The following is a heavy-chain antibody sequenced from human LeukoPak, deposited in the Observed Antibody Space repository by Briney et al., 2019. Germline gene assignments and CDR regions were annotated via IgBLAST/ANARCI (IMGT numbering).Heavy chain of an antibody. J-gene: IGHJ4*02. V-gene: IGHV3-33*01. D-gene: IGHD3-10*01. CDR2: IWYDGSNK. CDR1: GFTVSSYG. Sequence: HPGRSLRLSCAASGFTVSSYGMHWVRQAPGKGLEWVAVIWYDGSNKYYADSVKGRFTISRDNSKNTLYLQMNSLRAEDTAVYYCARGHGSGSYSYYFDYWGQGTLVTVSS. CDR3: ARGHGSGSYSYYFDY.